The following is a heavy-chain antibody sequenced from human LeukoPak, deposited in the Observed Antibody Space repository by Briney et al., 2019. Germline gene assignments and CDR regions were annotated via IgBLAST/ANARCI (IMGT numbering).Heavy chain of an antibody. D-gene: IGHD4-23*01. V-gene: IGHV1-24*01. J-gene: IGHJ4*02. CDR1: GYTLTELS. Sequence: ASVKVSCKVSGYTLTELSVHWVRQAPGKGLEWMGGFDPEDGETIYAQKFQGRVTMTEDTSTDTAYMELSSLRSEDTAVYYCATEGDYGGKLRDFDYWGQGTLVTVSS. CDR2: FDPEDGET. CDR3: ATEGDYGGKLRDFDY.